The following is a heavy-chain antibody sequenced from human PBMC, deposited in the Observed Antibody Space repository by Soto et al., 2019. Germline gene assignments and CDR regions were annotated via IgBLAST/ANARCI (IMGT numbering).Heavy chain of an antibody. CDR3: ARVSWGYEYGF. CDR2: INAGNGNT. CDR1: GYTFPSYA. D-gene: IGHD5-12*01. Sequence: QVQLVQSGAEVKKPGASVKVSCKASGYTFPSYAMHWVRQAPGQRLEWMGWINAGNGNTKYSQKFQGRVTITRDTSASTAYMELSSLRSEDTAVDYCARVSWGYEYGFWGQGTLVTVSS. V-gene: IGHV1-3*01. J-gene: IGHJ4*02.